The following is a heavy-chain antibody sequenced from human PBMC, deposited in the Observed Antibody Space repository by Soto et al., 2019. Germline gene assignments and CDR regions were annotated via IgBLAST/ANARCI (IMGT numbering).Heavy chain of an antibody. CDR1: GYTFTSHG. CDR2: ISAYNGNT. Sequence: ASVKVSCKASGYTFTSHGLSWVRQAPGQGLEWMGWISAYNGNTNYAQKLQGRVTMTTDTSTSTAYMELRSLRSGDTAVYYCARDAPSYCSGGSCYSGYWGQGTLVTVSS. D-gene: IGHD2-15*01. V-gene: IGHV1-18*01. J-gene: IGHJ4*02. CDR3: ARDAPSYCSGGSCYSGY.